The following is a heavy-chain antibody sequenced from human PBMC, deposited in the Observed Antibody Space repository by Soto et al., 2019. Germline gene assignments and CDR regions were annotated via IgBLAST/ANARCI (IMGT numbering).Heavy chain of an antibody. V-gene: IGHV3-21*01. CDR1: GFTFSSYS. D-gene: IGHD1-26*01. CDR2: ISSSSSYI. J-gene: IGHJ4*02. CDR3: ARDLGATRYYFDY. Sequence: EVQLVASGGGLVKPGGSLRLSCAASGFTFSSYSMNWVRQAPGKGLEWVSSISSSSSYIYYADSVKGRFTISRDNAKNSLYLQMNSLRAEDTAVYYCARDLGATRYYFDYWGQGTLVTVSS.